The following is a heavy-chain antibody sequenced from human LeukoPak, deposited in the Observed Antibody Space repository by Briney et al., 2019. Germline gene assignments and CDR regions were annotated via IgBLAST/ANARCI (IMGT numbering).Heavy chain of an antibody. J-gene: IGHJ4*02. CDR1: GGSISSGCFS. D-gene: IGHD3-22*01. V-gene: IGHV4-30-2*01. Sequence: PSETLSLTCAVSGGSISSGCFSWSWVRQPPGKGLEWIGYIYHSGSTYYNPSLKSRVTISVDRSKNQFSLKLSSVTAADTAVYYCARGPYYYDSSGYIDYWGQGTLVTVSS. CDR3: ARGPYYYDSSGYIDY. CDR2: IYHSGST.